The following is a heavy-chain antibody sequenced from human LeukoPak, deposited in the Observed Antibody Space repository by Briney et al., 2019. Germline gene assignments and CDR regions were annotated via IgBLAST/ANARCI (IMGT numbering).Heavy chain of an antibody. CDR2: INPSGGST. V-gene: IGHV1-46*01. CDR3: ARGVGVTIFGVVIVEDYYYFMDV. CDR1: GYTFTSYY. Sequence: ASVKVSCKASGYTFTSYYMHWVRQAPGQGLEWMGIINPSGGSTSYAQKFQGRVTMTRDTSISTAYMELSRLRSDDTAVYYCARGVGVTIFGVVIVEDYYYFMDVWGKGTTVTVSS. J-gene: IGHJ6*03. D-gene: IGHD3-3*01.